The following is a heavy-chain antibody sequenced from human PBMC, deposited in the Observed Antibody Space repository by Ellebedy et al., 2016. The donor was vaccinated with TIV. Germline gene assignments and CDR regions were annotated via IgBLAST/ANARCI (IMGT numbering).Heavy chain of an antibody. CDR2: IYYSGST. Sequence: SETLSLXXTVSGGPISSRTYYWGWIRQPPGKGLEWIGSIYYSGSTYYNPSLKTRVTISIDTSSNQFSLKLSSVTAADTAVYYCARDNYSNTRGYYYFPPYAFDSWGQGTLVTVSS. D-gene: IGHD3-22*01. J-gene: IGHJ4*02. V-gene: IGHV4-39*07. CDR3: ARDNYSNTRGYYYFPPYAFDS. CDR1: GGPISSRTYY.